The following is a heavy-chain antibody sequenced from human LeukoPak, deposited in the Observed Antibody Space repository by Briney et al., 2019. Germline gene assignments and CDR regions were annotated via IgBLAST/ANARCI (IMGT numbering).Heavy chain of an antibody. D-gene: IGHD3-3*01. CDR1: GSSISDNYY. CDR2: VYHSGST. J-gene: IGHJ5*02. V-gene: IGHV4-38-2*02. CDR3: ARHNYYHFWSTLNWFDP. Sequence: PSETLSLTCTIFGSSISDNYYWGWIRRPPGKGLEWIGSVYHSGSTYYNPSLKSRVTLSVDTSNNHFSLKLRSVTAADTAVYYCARHNYYHFWSTLNWFDPWGQGTLVTDSS.